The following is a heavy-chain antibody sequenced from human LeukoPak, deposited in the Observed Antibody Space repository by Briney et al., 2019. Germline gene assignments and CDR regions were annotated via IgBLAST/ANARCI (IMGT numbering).Heavy chain of an antibody. D-gene: IGHD5-12*01. J-gene: IGHJ4*02. Sequence: PSETLSLTCTVPGGSISGYYWNWIRQPPGKGLEWIGYIDYSGSTNYNPSLKSRVTISIDTSKNQFSLRLASVTAADSAVYYCARGFDFKSTYFESWGQGTLVTVSS. CDR3: ARGFDFKSTYFES. V-gene: IGHV4-59*01. CDR2: IDYSGST. CDR1: GGSISGYY.